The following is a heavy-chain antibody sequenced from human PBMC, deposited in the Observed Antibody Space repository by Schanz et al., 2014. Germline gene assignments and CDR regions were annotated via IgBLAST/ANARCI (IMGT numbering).Heavy chain of an antibody. D-gene: IGHD3-16*01. Sequence: VQLVESGGGVVRPGGSLRLSCVASGFTFFGSFAMSWVRQAPGKGLEWVSGMSGSGSTADYAGSVTGRFTISRDNSRKTLYLQMNSLRADDTAVYYCAKDLYNYGIFDSWGQGTLVTVSS. CDR1: GFTFFGSFA. CDR3: AKDLYNYGIFDS. J-gene: IGHJ5*01. V-gene: IGHV3-23*04. CDR2: MSGSGSTA.